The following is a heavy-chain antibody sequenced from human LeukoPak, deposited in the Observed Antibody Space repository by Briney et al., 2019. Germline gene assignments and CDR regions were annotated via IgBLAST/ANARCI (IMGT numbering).Heavy chain of an antibody. J-gene: IGHJ5*02. CDR3: ARDTAAAGDLGWFDP. V-gene: IGHV4-59*01. CDR2: IYYSGST. Sequence: SETLSLTCTVSGGSISSYYWSWIRQPPGKGLEWIGYIYYSGSTNYNPSLKSRVTISVDTSKNQFSLKLSSVTAADTAVYYCARDTAAAGDLGWFDPWGQGTLVTVSS. D-gene: IGHD6-13*01. CDR1: GGSISSYY.